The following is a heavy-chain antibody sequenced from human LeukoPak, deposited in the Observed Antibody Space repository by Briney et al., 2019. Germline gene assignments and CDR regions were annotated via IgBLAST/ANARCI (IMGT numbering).Heavy chain of an antibody. V-gene: IGHV1-46*01. CDR3: VREEGTVGATTDYYFDY. D-gene: IGHD1-26*01. CDR1: GYTFTSYY. Sequence: ASVKASCKASGYTFTSYYMHWVRQAPGQGLEWMGIINPSGGSTSYAQKFQGRVTMTRDMSTSTVYMELSSLRSEDTAVYYCVREEGTVGATTDYYFDYWGQGTLVTVSS. J-gene: IGHJ4*02. CDR2: INPSGGST.